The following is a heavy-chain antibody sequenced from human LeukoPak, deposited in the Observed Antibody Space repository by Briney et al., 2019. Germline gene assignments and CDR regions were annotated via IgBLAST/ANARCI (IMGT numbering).Heavy chain of an antibody. CDR1: GGTFSSYA. CDR3: ARRPYYYGSGSYEGALDI. Sequence: SVKVSCKASGGTFSSYAISWVRQAPGQGLDWMGGIIPIFGTANYAQNFQGRVTITADKSMSTAYMELSSLRSEDTAMYYCARRPYYYGSGSYEGALDIWGQGTMVIVSS. D-gene: IGHD3-10*01. J-gene: IGHJ3*02. V-gene: IGHV1-69*06. CDR2: IIPIFGTA.